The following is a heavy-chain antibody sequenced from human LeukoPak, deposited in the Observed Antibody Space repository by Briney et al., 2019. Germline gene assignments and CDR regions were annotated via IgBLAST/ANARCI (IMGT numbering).Heavy chain of an antibody. V-gene: IGHV1-2*02. CDR3: ARVXRQWLVRNAFDI. D-gene: IGHD6-19*01. J-gene: IGHJ3*02. Sequence: ASVKVSCKASGYTFTGYYMHWVRQAPGQGLEWMGWINPNSGGTNYAQKFQGRVTMTRDTSISTAYMELSRLRSDDTAVYYCARVXRQWLVRNAFDIWGQGTMVTVSS. CDR1: GYTFTGYY. CDR2: INPNSGGT.